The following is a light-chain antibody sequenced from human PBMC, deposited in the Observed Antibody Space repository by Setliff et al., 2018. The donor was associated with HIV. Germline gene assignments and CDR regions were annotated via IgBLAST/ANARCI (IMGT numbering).Light chain of an antibody. V-gene: IGLV2-23*02. CDR3: CSYASGSTFV. CDR1: SSDVGAYNY. CDR2: EVT. Sequence: QSALAQPASVSGSPGQSITISCTGTSSDVGAYNYVSWYQQHPGKAPKLLIYEVTRRPSGVSNRFSGSKSGNTASLTISGLQAEDEAEYYCCSYASGSTFVFGTGTKV. J-gene: IGLJ1*01.